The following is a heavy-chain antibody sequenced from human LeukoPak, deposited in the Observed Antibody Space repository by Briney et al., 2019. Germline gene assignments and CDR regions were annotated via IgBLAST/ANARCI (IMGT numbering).Heavy chain of an antibody. Sequence: SGGSLRLSCAASGFTFSSYGMHWVRQAPGKGLEWVAFIRYDGSNKYYADSVKGRFTISRDNSKNTLYLQMNSLRAEDTAVYYCAKDGYRFRSGHYAFDIWGQGTMVTVSS. CDR2: IRYDGSNK. CDR1: GFTFSSYG. V-gene: IGHV3-30*02. D-gene: IGHD3-3*01. CDR3: AKDGYRFRSGHYAFDI. J-gene: IGHJ3*02.